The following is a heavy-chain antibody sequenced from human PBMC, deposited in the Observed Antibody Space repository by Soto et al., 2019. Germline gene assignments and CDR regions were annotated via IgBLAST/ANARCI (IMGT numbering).Heavy chain of an antibody. V-gene: IGHV3-15*01. CDR2: INSKTDGGTT. CDR1: GFTFSNAW. Sequence: PGGSLRLSCAASGFTFSNAWMSWVRQAPGKGLEWVGRINSKTDGGTTDYAAPVKGRFTISRDDSKNTLYLQMNSLKTEDTAVYYCTGVYEWDYYYGMDVWGQGTTVTVSS. J-gene: IGHJ6*02. D-gene: IGHD6-19*01. CDR3: TGVYEWDYYYGMDV.